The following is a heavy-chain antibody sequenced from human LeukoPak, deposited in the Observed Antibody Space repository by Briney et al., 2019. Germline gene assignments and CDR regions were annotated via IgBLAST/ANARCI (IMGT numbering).Heavy chain of an antibody. V-gene: IGHV3-49*04. CDR3: TRDLGTVTTDYFDY. CDR1: GFTLGDYA. CDR2: IRSKAYGGTT. Sequence: GGSLRLSCIASGFTLGDYAMSWVRQAPGKGREWVGFIRSKAYGGTTEYAASVKGRLTISRDDSKSIAYLQMNSLKTEDTAVYYCTRDLGTVTTDYFDYWGQGTLVTVSS. J-gene: IGHJ4*02. D-gene: IGHD4-17*01.